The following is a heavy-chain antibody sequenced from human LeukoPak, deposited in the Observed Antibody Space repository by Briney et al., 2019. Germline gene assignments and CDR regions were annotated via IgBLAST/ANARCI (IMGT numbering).Heavy chain of an antibody. Sequence: GGSLGLSCAASGFTFSSYWMSWVRQAPGKGLEWVANIKQDGSERYYVDSVKGQFTISRDNAKNSLYLQMISLRVEDTAVYYCARRSGHYYDSSGYYHENAFDIWGQGTMVTVSS. J-gene: IGHJ3*02. CDR2: IKQDGSER. D-gene: IGHD3-22*01. CDR1: GFTFSSYW. V-gene: IGHV3-7*01. CDR3: ARRSGHYYDSSGYYHENAFDI.